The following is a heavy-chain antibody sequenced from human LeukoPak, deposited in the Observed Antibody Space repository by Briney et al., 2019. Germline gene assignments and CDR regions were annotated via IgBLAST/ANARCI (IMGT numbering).Heavy chain of an antibody. J-gene: IGHJ4*02. Sequence: PGGSLRLSCAASGFTFRSYAIYWVRQAPGKGLEWVSGISGSGGDTYLADSVRGRFTISRDNSKNTVFLQMDSLRAEDTAVYDCARRGAYSGHTFDYWGQGTLVSVSS. CDR2: ISGSGGDT. CDR3: ARRGAYSGHTFDY. CDR1: GFTFRSYA. D-gene: IGHD5-12*01. V-gene: IGHV3-23*01.